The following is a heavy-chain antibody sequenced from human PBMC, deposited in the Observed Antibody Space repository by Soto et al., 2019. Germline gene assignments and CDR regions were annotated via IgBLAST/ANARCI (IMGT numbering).Heavy chain of an antibody. CDR1: GFTFSSYG. V-gene: IGHV3-30*18. Sequence: QVQLVESGGGVVQPGRSLRLSCAASGFTFSSYGMHWVRQAPGKGLGWVAVISYDGSNKYYADSVKGRFTISRDNSMNTLELQMNSPRAEDTAVYYCAKVLGYGGAGAFQIWDKATTVTLPS. CDR2: ISYDGSNK. J-gene: IGHJ3*02. D-gene: IGHD7-27*01. CDR3: AKVLGYGGAGAFQI.